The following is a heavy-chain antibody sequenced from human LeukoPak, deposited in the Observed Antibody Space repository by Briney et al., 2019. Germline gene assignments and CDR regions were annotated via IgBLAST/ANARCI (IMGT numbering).Heavy chain of an antibody. CDR1: GFTFSSYE. CDR2: ISTTGSSI. D-gene: IGHD6-19*01. V-gene: IGHV3-48*03. J-gene: IGHJ4*02. Sequence: GALRLSCAASGFTFSSYEMNWVRQAPGKGLEWVSYISTTGSSIYYADSVKGRFTISRDNVKNLLYLQMNSLRAEDTAVYYCARVQRGIAVALDYWGQGTLATVSS. CDR3: ARVQRGIAVALDY.